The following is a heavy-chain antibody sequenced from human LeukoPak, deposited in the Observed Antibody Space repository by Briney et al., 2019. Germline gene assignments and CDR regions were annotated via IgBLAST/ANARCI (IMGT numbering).Heavy chain of an antibody. Sequence: PGGSLRLSCAASGFTFSDYYMSWIRQAPGKGLEWVSYISSSGSTIYYADSVKGRFTISRDNAKNSLYLQMNSLRAEDTAVYYCARAHSSSRYSVWYFDLWGRGTLVTVSS. J-gene: IGHJ2*01. CDR2: ISSSGSTI. D-gene: IGHD6-13*01. CDR3: ARAHSSSRYSVWYFDL. V-gene: IGHV3-11*01. CDR1: GFTFSDYY.